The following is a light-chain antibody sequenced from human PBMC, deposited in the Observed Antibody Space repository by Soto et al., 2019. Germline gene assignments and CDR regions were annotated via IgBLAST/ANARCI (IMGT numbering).Light chain of an antibody. Sequence: QSALTQPASVSGSPGQSITISCVGTSGDIGDYNYVSWYQQHPVKVPKVIIYDVSNRPSGVSDRFSGTKSGNTASLTVSGLQAEDEADYYCGSSTRSGTLIFGTGTKLTVL. J-gene: IGLJ1*01. CDR3: GSSTRSGTLI. CDR2: DVS. V-gene: IGLV2-14*01. CDR1: SGDIGDYNY.